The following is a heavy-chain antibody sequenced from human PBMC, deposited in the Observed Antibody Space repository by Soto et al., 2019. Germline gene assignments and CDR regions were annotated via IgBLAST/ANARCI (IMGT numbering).Heavy chain of an antibody. J-gene: IGHJ6*02. V-gene: IGHV1-69*13. CDR2: IIPIFGTA. Sequence: SVKVSCKASGDTFSTYTITWVRQAPGQGLEWMGGIIPIFGTANYAQKFQGRVTITADESTSTAYMELSSLRSEDTAVYYCARSLDYSNNYGMDVWGQGTTVTVSS. CDR3: ARSLDYSNNYGMDV. CDR1: GDTFSTYT. D-gene: IGHD4-4*01.